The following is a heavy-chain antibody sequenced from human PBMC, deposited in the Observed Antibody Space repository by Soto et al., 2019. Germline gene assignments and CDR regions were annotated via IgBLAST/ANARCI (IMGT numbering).Heavy chain of an antibody. CDR3: AIERTRGKHLRLQASGSFDL. CDR1: GGTLNNYG. D-gene: IGHD1-1*01. J-gene: IGHJ2*01. V-gene: IGHV1-69*01. Sequence: QVQLVQSGAELKKPASSVRGSCKTSGGTLNNYGIRCIRQAPGQVLEWMGGIIPDFGTVHYEQNLQGRVTITAFSSTSASYMEVTRLKSEEMPVYYWAIERTRGKHLRLQASGSFDLTGHATMNSGAS. CDR2: IIPDFGTV.